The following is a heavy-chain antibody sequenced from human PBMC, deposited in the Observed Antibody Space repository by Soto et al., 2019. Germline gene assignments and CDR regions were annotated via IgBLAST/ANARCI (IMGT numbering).Heavy chain of an antibody. V-gene: IGHV4-34*01. CDR3: ARGQDSSSWLGYYYYGMDV. CDR2: INHSGST. Sequence: PSETLSLTCAVYGGSFSGYYWSWIRQPPGKGLEWIGEINHSGSTNYNPSLKSRVTISVDTSKNQFSLKLSSVTAADTAVYYCARGQDSSSWLGYYYYGMDVWGQGTTVPSP. D-gene: IGHD6-13*01. CDR1: GGSFSGYY. J-gene: IGHJ6*02.